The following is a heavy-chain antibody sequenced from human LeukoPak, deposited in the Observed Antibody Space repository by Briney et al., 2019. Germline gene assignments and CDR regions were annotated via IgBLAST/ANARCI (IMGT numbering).Heavy chain of an antibody. J-gene: IGHJ4*02. V-gene: IGHV3-21*01. CDR3: ARGQLDDY. D-gene: IGHD6-13*01. CDR1: GFTFSSYS. Sequence: GGSLRLSCAASGFTFSSYSMNWVRQAQGKGLEWVSSISSSSSYMYYADSVKGRFTISRDNAKNSLYLQMNSLRAEDTALYYCARGQLDDYWGQGTLVTVSS. CDR2: ISSSSSYM.